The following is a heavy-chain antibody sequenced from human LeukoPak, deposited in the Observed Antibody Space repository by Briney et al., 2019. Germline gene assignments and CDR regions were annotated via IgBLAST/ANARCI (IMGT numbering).Heavy chain of an antibody. Sequence: GGSLRLSCAASGFTFSSYAMSWVRQAPGKGLEWALAISGSGGSTYYADSVKGRFTISRDNSKNTLYLQMNSLRAEDTAVYYCAKNSGYSYGTVYYFDYWGQGTLVTVSP. CDR2: ISGSGGST. V-gene: IGHV3-23*01. CDR3: AKNSGYSYGTVYYFDY. CDR1: GFTFSSYA. J-gene: IGHJ4*02. D-gene: IGHD5-18*01.